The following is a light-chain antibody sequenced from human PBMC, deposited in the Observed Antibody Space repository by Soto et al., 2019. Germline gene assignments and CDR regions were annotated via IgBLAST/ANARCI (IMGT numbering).Light chain of an antibody. CDR1: SSDVGGYNF. V-gene: IGLV2-14*01. J-gene: IGLJ2*01. CDR3: TSYTGSNTGVL. Sequence: QSVLTQPASVSGSPGQSITISCTGTSSDVGGYNFVSWYQQHPGKVPKVMIFEVSNRPSGVSDRFSGSKSGNTASLTISGLQAEDEADYYCTSYTGSNTGVLFGGGTKVTVL. CDR2: EVS.